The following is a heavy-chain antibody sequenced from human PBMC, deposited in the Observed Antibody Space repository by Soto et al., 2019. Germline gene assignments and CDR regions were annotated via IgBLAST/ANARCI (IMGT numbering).Heavy chain of an antibody. CDR2: IIPIFGTA. D-gene: IGHD3-22*01. Sequence: QVQLVQSGAEVKKPGSSVKVSCKASGGTFSSYAISWVRQAPGQGLEWMGGIIPIFGTANYAQKFQGRVTITADESTSTAYMELSSLRSEDRAVYYCARDMGYYDSRGAAFDIWGQGTMVTVSS. CDR1: GGTFSSYA. CDR3: ARDMGYYDSRGAAFDI. J-gene: IGHJ3*02. V-gene: IGHV1-69*01.